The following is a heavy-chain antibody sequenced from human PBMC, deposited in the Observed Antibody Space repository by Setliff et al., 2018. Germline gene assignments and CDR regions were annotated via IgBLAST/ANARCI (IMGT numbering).Heavy chain of an antibody. CDR2: IYTSGST. CDR1: GGSISRGSYY. D-gene: IGHD5-12*01. CDR3: ARSEGRRDGYNW. Sequence: SETLSLTCTVSGGSISRGSYYWSWIRQPAGKGLEWIGHIYTSGSTSYNPSLKSRVTISVDTSKNQFSLKLSSVTAADTAVYYCARSEGRRDGYNWWGQGTLVTVSS. J-gene: IGHJ4*02. V-gene: IGHV4-61*09.